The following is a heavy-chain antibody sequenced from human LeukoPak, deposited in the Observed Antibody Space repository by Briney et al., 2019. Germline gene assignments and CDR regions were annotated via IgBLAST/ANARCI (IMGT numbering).Heavy chain of an antibody. Sequence: GGSLSLSCAASGFTVSSNYMSWVRQAPGKGLEWVSVIYSGGSTYYADSVKGRFTISRDNSKNTLYLQMNSLRAEDTAVYYCAARNFDYWGQGTLVTVSS. V-gene: IGHV3-66*02. CDR2: IYSGGST. J-gene: IGHJ4*02. CDR1: GFTVSSNY. CDR3: AARNFDY.